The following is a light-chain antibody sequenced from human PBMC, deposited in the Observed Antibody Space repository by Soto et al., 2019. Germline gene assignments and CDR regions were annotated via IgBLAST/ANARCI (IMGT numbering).Light chain of an antibody. CDR2: KAS. CDR3: QHMAT. V-gene: IGKV1-5*03. J-gene: IGKJ1*01. CDR1: QSISAS. Sequence: DIQMTQSPSTLSASVGDRVTITCRASQSISASLAWYQRKPGKAPKPLIYKASSLEPVVPSRFSVSGSGTEFTLTISRLQPDDFATYFCQHMATFGQGTKVEIK.